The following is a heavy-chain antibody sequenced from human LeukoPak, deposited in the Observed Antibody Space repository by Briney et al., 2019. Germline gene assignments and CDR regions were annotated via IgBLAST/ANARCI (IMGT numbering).Heavy chain of an antibody. J-gene: IGHJ5*02. CDR3: ARDVNWNDGINWFDP. D-gene: IGHD1-20*01. Sequence: GASVKVSCKASGYTFTGYYMHWVRQAPGQGLEWMGWINPNSGGTNYAQKFQGWVTMTRDTSISTAYMELSRLRSDDTAVYYCARDVNWNDGINWFDPWGQGTLVTVSS. CDR2: INPNSGGT. CDR1: GYTFTGYY. V-gene: IGHV1-2*04.